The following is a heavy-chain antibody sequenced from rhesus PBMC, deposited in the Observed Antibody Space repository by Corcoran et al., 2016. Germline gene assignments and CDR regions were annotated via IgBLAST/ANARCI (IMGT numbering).Heavy chain of an antibody. CDR2: SYGSSTRT. Sequence: QVQLQESGPGVVKPSETLSLTCAVSGGSISDRYRWSWIRQPPGKGLEWIGYSYGSSTRTNYNPTRKSLVIITQDTAKNQCFLKLSSVACADTAVYYWAAQYVRFDYWGQGVLVTVSS. CDR1: GGSISDRYR. CDR3: AAQYVRFDY. V-gene: IGHV4S10*01. J-gene: IGHJ4*01. D-gene: IGHD4-23*01.